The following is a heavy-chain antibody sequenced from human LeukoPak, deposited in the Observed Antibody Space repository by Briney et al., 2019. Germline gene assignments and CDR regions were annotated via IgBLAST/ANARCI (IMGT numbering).Heavy chain of an antibody. CDR1: GFTFSTYW. D-gene: IGHD6-13*01. V-gene: IGHV3-64D*06. CDR2: ISTDGGGT. CDR3: VKYSNSCYDP. J-gene: IGHJ5*02. Sequence: PGGSLRLSCAASGFTFSTYWMHWVRQAPGGGLEYVSAISTDGGGTYYADSVKGRFTISRDNSKNTLHLQMSSLRVEDTAVYYCVKYSNSCYDPWGQGTLVTVSS.